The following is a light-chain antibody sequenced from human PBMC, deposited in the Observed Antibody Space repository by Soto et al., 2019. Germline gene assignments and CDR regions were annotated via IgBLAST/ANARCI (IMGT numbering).Light chain of an antibody. CDR1: QSISVW. CDR2: DAS. Sequence: DIQMTQSPSTLSASVGDRVTITCRASQSISVWLAWYQQKPGKAPKLLIYDASSLESGVPSRFSGSGSGTEFTLTISSLQPDDFATYYCQQYNSYSWTVGQGTKVDSK. J-gene: IGKJ1*01. V-gene: IGKV1-5*01. CDR3: QQYNSYSWT.